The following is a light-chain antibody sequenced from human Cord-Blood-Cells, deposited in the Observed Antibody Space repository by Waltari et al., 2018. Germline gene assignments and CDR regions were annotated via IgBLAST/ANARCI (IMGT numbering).Light chain of an antibody. V-gene: IGKV3-15*01. CDR1: QSVSSN. Sequence: EIVMTQSTATLSVSPGERDTLSCRARQSVSSNLSWYQQKPGQAPMLLIYGASTSATGIPARFSGSGSGTEFTLTISSLQSEDFAVYYCQQYNNWLITFGQGTRLEIK. J-gene: IGKJ5*01. CDR3: QQYNNWLIT. CDR2: GAS.